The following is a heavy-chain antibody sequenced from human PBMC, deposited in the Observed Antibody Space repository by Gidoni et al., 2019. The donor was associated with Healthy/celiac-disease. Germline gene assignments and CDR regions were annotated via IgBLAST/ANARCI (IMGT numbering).Heavy chain of an antibody. CDR2: IYYSGST. D-gene: IGHD2-2*01. Sequence: QVQLQESGPGLVKPSPTLSLTCTVSGGSLSRGGYYWSWIRQHPGKGLEWIGYIYYSGSTYYNPSLKSRVTISVDTSKNQFSLKLSSVTAADTAVYYCARAVTDSTATGVFDYWGQGTLVTVSS. J-gene: IGHJ4*02. CDR3: ARAVTDSTATGVFDY. V-gene: IGHV4-31*03. CDR1: GGSLSRGGYY.